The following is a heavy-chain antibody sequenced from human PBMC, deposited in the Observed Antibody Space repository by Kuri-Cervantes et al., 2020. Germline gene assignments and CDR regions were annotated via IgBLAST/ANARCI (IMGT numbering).Heavy chain of an antibody. Sequence: SETLSLTCAVYGGSLSGNYWSWIRQPPGKGLEWIGSIYHSGSTYYNPSLKSRVTISVDTSKNQFSLKLSSVTAADTAVYYCARHFRDYYYMDVWGKGTTVTVSS. V-gene: IGHV4-34*01. J-gene: IGHJ6*03. CDR3: ARHFRDYYYMDV. D-gene: IGHD3-3*02. CDR2: IYHSGST. CDR1: GGSLSGNY.